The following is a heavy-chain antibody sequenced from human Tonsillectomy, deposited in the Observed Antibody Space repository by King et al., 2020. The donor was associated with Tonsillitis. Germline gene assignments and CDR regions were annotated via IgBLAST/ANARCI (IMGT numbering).Heavy chain of an antibody. V-gene: IGHV3-21*01. J-gene: IGHJ4*02. D-gene: IGHD6-6*01. CDR3: ARGIATPDPFDY. CDR1: GFTLSSYA. Sequence: VQLVESGGGLVKPGGSLRLSCAASGFTLSSYAMNWVRQTPRKGLEWVSSISFSGSYIYYADSVRGRFTISRDNAENSLYLQMNNLRAEDTAVYYCARGIATPDPFDYWGQGTLVTVSS. CDR2: ISFSGSYI.